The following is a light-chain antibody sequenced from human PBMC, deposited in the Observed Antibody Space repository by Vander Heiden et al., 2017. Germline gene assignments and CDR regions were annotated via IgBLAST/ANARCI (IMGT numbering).Light chain of an antibody. Sequence: DAQMTQSPSSLSASVGDRVTITCRASQDIRHYLAWYQQKPGKVPSLLIFAASTLQPGVPSRFSGSGSGTDFTLTISSLQPEDVATYYCQKYNEAPQTFGQGSRVEIK. CDR2: AAS. CDR3: QKYNEAPQT. V-gene: IGKV1-27*01. J-gene: IGKJ1*01. CDR1: QDIRHY.